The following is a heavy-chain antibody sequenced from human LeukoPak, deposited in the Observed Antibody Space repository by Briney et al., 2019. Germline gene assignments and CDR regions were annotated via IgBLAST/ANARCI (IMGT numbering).Heavy chain of an antibody. CDR1: GFTFSSYE. CDR3: ARPLDRGYSSGWYRYGFDY. Sequence: PGGSLRLSCAASGFTFSSYEMNWVRQAPGKGLEWVSYISSSGSTIYYADSVKGRFTISRDNAKNSLYLQMNSLRAKDTAVYYCARPLDRGYSSGWYRYGFDYWGQGTLVTVTS. J-gene: IGHJ4*02. V-gene: IGHV3-48*03. CDR2: ISSSGSTI. D-gene: IGHD6-19*01.